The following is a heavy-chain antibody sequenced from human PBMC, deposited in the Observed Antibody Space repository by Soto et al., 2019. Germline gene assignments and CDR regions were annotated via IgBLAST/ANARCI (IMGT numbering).Heavy chain of an antibody. CDR3: TRRRKYSGSYSEEFDP. Sequence: EVQLVESGGGLVQPGGSLKLSCAASGFTFSGSAMHWVRQASGKGLEWVGRIRSKANSYATAYAASVKGRFTISRDDSKNTAYLQMNSLKTEDTAVYYCTRRRKYSGSYSEEFDPWGQGTLVTVSS. CDR1: GFTFSGSA. CDR2: IRSKANSYAT. D-gene: IGHD1-26*01. V-gene: IGHV3-73*02. J-gene: IGHJ5*02.